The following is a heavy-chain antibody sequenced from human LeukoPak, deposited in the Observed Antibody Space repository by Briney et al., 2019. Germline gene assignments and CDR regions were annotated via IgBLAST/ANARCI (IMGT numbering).Heavy chain of an antibody. CDR1: GFTFSSYS. V-gene: IGHV3-48*01. J-gene: IGHJ4*02. CDR2: ISSSSSTI. Sequence: GGSLRLSCAASGFTFSSYSMNWVRQAPGKGLEWVSYISSSSSTIYYADSVKGRFTISRDNAKNSLYLQMNSLRAEDTAVYYCAREPYSSGWYFSYYFDYWGQGTLVTVSS. D-gene: IGHD6-19*01. CDR3: AREPYSSGWYFSYYFDY.